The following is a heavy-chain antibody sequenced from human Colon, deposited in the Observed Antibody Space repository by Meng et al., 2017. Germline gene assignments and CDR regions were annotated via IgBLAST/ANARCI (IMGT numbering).Heavy chain of an antibody. CDR3: ARSTPSLDY. CDR2: IVPNSGDT. CDR1: GYSFTDCY. J-gene: IGHJ4*02. D-gene: IGHD2-15*01. V-gene: IGHV1-2*02. Sequence: QVQLVQSGTEVKGPGASVKVSCKASGYSFTDCYIHWVRQAPGQGLEWMGWIVPNSGDTKYAQKFQGRVTMTRDTSISTTYMELISLTSDDTAVYYCARSTPSLDYWGQGTLVTVSS.